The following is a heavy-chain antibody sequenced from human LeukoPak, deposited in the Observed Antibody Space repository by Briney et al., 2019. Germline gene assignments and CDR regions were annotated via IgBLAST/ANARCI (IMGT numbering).Heavy chain of an antibody. CDR2: ISGSGGNT. CDR1: GFTFSSYA. J-gene: IGHJ4*02. Sequence: GSLRLSCAASGFTFSSYAMSWVRQAPGKGLEWVSTISGSGGNTYYADSVKGRFTISRDNSKNTLYLQMNSLRAEDTAVYYCAKHFGSSYGYYAYWGQGTLVTVSS. V-gene: IGHV3-23*01. CDR3: AKHFGSSYGYYAY. D-gene: IGHD5-18*01.